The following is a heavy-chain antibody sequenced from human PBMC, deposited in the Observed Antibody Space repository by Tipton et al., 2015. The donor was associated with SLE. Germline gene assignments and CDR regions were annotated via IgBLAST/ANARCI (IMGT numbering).Heavy chain of an antibody. D-gene: IGHD3-3*01. V-gene: IGHV4-34*01. CDR1: GGSFSGNY. CDR2: INHSGVI. J-gene: IGHJ5*01. Sequence: TLSLTCAVYGGSFSGNYWKWVRQPPGKGLEWIGEINHSGVINYNPSLKSRVTISVDTSKNQFSLKMNSVTAADTAVYFCARGPRFLEGLFDSWGQGTLVIVSS. CDR3: ARGPRFLEGLFDS.